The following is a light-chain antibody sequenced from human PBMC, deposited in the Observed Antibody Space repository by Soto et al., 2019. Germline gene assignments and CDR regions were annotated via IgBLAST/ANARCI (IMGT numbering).Light chain of an antibody. CDR1: QSVLSSSNNKNY. V-gene: IGKV4-1*01. J-gene: IGKJ4*01. Sequence: DIVMTQSPDSLTVSLGERATINCKSSQSVLSSSNNKNYLAWYQQKPGQPPKLLIYWASTRESGVPDRFSGSGSGTDFTLTINSLQAEDVAVYYCQHYYSTPVTFGGGTKVEIK. CDR2: WAS. CDR3: QHYYSTPVT.